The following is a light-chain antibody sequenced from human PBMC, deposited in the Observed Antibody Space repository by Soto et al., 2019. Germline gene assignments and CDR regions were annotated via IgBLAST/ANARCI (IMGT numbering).Light chain of an antibody. V-gene: IGLV2-14*01. CDR3: TSYTSSYTLV. Sequence: QSALTQPASVSGSPGQSITISCSGTSNDVGGYDYVSWYQQHPGKAPKLVIYEVSNRPSWVSNRFSGSKSGNTASLTISGLQPEDEADYYCTSYTSSYTLVFGGGIKLTVL. J-gene: IGLJ2*01. CDR2: EVS. CDR1: SNDVGGYDY.